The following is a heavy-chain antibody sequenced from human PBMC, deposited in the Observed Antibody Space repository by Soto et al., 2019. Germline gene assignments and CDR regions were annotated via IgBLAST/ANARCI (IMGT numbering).Heavy chain of an antibody. CDR1: GFAFSSYS. Sequence: PGGSLRLSCAASGFAFSSYSMNWVRQAPGKGLEWLSYINSRSNAIYYADSVKGRFTISRDNAKNSLYLQMNSLRDEDTAVYFCARAIAVGSTSLDSWGQGTPVTVSS. J-gene: IGHJ4*02. V-gene: IGHV3-48*02. CDR3: ARAIAVGSTSLDS. CDR2: INSRSNAI. D-gene: IGHD6-19*01.